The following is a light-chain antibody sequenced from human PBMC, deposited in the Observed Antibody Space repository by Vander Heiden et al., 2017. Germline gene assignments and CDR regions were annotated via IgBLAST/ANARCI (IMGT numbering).Light chain of an antibody. CDR3: QAWDSSTAHVV. V-gene: IGLV3-1*01. CDR2: QDS. J-gene: IGLJ2*01. CDR1: RLGDKY. Sequence: SYELPQPPSVSVSPGPTASLTCSGDRLGDKYACWYQQKPGQSPVLVIYQDSKRPSGIPERFSGANSGNTATLTISGTQAMDEADYYCQAWDSSTAHVVFGGGTKLTVL.